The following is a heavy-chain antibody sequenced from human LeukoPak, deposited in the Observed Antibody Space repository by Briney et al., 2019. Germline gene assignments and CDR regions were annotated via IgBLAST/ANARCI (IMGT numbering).Heavy chain of an antibody. J-gene: IGHJ6*03. CDR2: INHSGST. D-gene: IGHD3-16*02. CDR1: GGSFSGYY. Sequence: PSEALSLTCAVYGGSFSGYYWSWIRQPPGKGLEWIGEINHSGSTNYNPSLKSRVTISVDTSKNQFSLKLSSVTAADTAVYYCARSLGVSYYCYMDVWGKGTTVTVSS. CDR3: ARSLGVSYYCYMDV. V-gene: IGHV4-34*01.